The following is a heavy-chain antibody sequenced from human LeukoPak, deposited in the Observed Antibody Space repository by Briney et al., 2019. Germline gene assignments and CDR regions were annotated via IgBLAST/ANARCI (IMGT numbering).Heavy chain of an antibody. CDR2: IYTSGST. D-gene: IGHD3-3*01. CDR1: GGSISSYY. CDR3: ARTGDFWSGYFNYYYYYMDV. Sequence: PSETLSLTCTVSGGSISSYYWSWIRQPAGKGLEWIGRIYTSGSTNYNPSLKSRVTMSVDTSKNQFSLKLSSVTAADTAVYYCARTGDFWSGYFNYYYYYMDVWGKGTTVTVSS. V-gene: IGHV4-4*07. J-gene: IGHJ6*03.